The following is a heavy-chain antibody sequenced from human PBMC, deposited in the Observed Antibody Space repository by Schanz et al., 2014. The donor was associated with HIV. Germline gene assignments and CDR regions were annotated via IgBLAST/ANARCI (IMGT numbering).Heavy chain of an antibody. CDR3: AKGTFLAADGHDAFDI. D-gene: IGHD6-13*01. CDR2: ITWNSITI. CDR1: GFTFDDYA. V-gene: IGHV3-9*01. J-gene: IGHJ3*02. Sequence: EVQLVESGGGVVQPGRSLRLSCAASGFTFDDYAMHWVRQVPGKGLEWVSGITWNSITIDYADSVKGRFTISRDNAKNSLYLQMNSLRPEDTALYYCAKGTFLAADGHDAFDIWGQGTMVTVSS.